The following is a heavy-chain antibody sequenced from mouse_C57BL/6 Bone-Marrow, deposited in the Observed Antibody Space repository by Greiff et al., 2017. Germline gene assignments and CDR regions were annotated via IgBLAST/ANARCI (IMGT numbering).Heavy chain of an antibody. V-gene: IGHV1-59*01. Sequence: HVQLQQPGAELVRPGTSVKLSCKASGYTFTSYWMHWVKQRPGQGLEWIGVIDPSDSYTNYNQKFKGKATLTVDTSSSTAYMQLSSLTSEDSAVYYCARDTGRAWFAYWGQGTLVTVSA. D-gene: IGHD3-2*02. J-gene: IGHJ3*01. CDR1: GYTFTSYW. CDR3: ARDTGRAWFAY. CDR2: IDPSDSYT.